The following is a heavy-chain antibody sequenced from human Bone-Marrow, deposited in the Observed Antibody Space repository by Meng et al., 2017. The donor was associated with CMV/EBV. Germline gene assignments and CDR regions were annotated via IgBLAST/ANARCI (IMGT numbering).Heavy chain of an antibody. CDR2: IYYSGST. CDR3: ARHSSGYSYGYPSRYNWFDP. Sequence: SETLSLTCAVYGGSFSDYYWGWIRQPPGKGLEWIGSIYYSGSTYYNPSLKSRVTISVDTSKNQFSLKLSSVTAADTAVYYCARHSSGYSYGYPSRYNWFDPWGQGTLVTVSS. J-gene: IGHJ5*02. CDR1: GGSFSDYY. V-gene: IGHV4-39*01. D-gene: IGHD5-18*01.